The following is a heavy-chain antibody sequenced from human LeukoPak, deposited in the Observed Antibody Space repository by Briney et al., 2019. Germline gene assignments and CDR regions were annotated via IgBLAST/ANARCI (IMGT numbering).Heavy chain of an antibody. CDR1: GGSISSYY. V-gene: IGHV4-59*01. J-gene: IGHJ5*02. Sequence: SETLSLTCTVSGGSISSYYWSWIRQPPGKGLEWIGYIYYSGSTNYNPSLKSRVTISVDTSKNQFSLKLSPVTAADTAVYYCARTGGSGSYARVDPWGQGILVTVSS. CDR2: IYYSGST. CDR3: ARTGGSGSYARVDP. D-gene: IGHD3-10*01.